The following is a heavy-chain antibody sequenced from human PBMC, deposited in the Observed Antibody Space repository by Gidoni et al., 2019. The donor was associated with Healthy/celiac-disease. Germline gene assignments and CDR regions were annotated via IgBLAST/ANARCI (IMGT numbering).Heavy chain of an antibody. CDR2: INWNGGST. J-gene: IGHJ4*02. CDR3: ARDMEMVRGVIDLQFDY. V-gene: IGHV3-20*04. Sequence: EVQLVESGGGVVRPGGSLSLSCAASGFTFDDYGMSWVRQAPGKGLEWVSGINWNGGSTGYADSVKGRFTISRDNAKNSLYLQMNSLRAEDTALYYCARDMEMVRGVIDLQFDYWGQGTLVTVSS. D-gene: IGHD3-10*01. CDR1: GFTFDDYG.